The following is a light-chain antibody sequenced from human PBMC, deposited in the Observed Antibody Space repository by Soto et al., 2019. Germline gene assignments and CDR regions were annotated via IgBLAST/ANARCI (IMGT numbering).Light chain of an antibody. J-gene: IGLJ2*01. CDR3: SSYAGTVV. V-gene: IGLV2-8*01. CDR2: EVS. Sequence: QSALTQPPSASESPGQSVTISCTGTSSDVGGYNYVSWYQQHPGKAPKLMIYEVSKRPSGVPVRFSGSKSGNTSSLTVCGLQAEDEADYCCSSYAGTVVFGGGTQLTVL. CDR1: SSDVGGYNY.